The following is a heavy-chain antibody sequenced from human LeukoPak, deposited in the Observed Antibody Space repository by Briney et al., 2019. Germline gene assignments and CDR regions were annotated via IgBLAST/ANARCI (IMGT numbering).Heavy chain of an antibody. Sequence: SQTLSLTCAISGDSVSSDSAAWNWIRQSPSRGLEWLGRTYYRSKWYNDYSASVKSRITINPDTSKNQFSLQLNSVTPEDTAVYYCARDPVEWELLLDYWGQGTLVTVSS. V-gene: IGHV6-1*01. D-gene: IGHD1-26*01. CDR3: ARDPVEWELLLDY. J-gene: IGHJ4*02. CDR2: TYYRSKWYN. CDR1: GDSVSSDSAA.